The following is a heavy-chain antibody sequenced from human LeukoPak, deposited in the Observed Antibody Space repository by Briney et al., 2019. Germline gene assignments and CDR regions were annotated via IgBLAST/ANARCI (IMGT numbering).Heavy chain of an antibody. J-gene: IGHJ4*02. Sequence: GGSLRLSCAASGYTFSSCSMNWVRQAPGKGLEWVGFIRSKGYGGTTEYAASVKGRLTISRDDSKSIVYLQMNSLKTEDTAVYYCSRVTYDSSGYYHGATDYWGQGTLVTVSS. V-gene: IGHV3-49*04. CDR1: GYTFSSCS. CDR2: IRSKGYGGTT. CDR3: SRVTYDSSGYYHGATDY. D-gene: IGHD3-22*01.